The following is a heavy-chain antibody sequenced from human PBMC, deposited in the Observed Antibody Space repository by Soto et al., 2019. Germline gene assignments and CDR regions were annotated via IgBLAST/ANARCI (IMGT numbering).Heavy chain of an antibody. CDR3: TTRLGYSYGYVSYLLGYGIDY. Sequence: GGSLRLSCAASGFTFSNAWMNWVRQAPGKGLEWVGRIKSKTDGGTTDYAAPVKGRFTISRDDSKNTLYLQMNSLKTEDTAVYYCTTRLGYSYGYVSYLLGYGIDYWGQGTLVTVSS. V-gene: IGHV3-15*07. J-gene: IGHJ4*02. D-gene: IGHD5-18*01. CDR2: IKSKTDGGTT. CDR1: GFTFSNAW.